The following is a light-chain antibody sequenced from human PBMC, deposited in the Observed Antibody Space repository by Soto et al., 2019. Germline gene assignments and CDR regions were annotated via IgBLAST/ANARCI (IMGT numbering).Light chain of an antibody. CDR2: GAS. V-gene: IGKV3-20*01. CDR3: QQYGSSPRT. CDR1: QSVSNTY. Sequence: EIVMTQSPATLSVSPGERATLSCRASQSVSNTYFAWYQQKPGQAPRLLIYGASSRATGIPARFSGSGSGTEFTLTISSLQSEDFAVYCCQQYGSSPRTFGQGTKVDIK. J-gene: IGKJ1*01.